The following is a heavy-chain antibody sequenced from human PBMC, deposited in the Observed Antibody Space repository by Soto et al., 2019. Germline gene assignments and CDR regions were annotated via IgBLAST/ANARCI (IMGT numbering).Heavy chain of an antibody. V-gene: IGHV1-69*13. CDR2: IIPIFGTA. D-gene: IGHD6-6*01. CDR1: GGTFSSYA. Sequence: ASVKVSCKASGGTFSSYAISWVRQAPGQGLEWMGGIIPIFGTANYAQKFQGRVTITADESTSTAYMELSSLRSEDTAVYYCARPEARPTLPTYYYYGMDVWGQGTTVTVSS. CDR3: ARPEARPTLPTYYYYGMDV. J-gene: IGHJ6*02.